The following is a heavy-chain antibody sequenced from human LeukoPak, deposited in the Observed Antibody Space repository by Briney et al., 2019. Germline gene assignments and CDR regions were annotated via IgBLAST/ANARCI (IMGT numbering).Heavy chain of an antibody. J-gene: IGHJ4*02. CDR1: GGSISSGDYY. Sequence: SETLSLTCTVSGGSISSGDYYWSWIRQPPGKGLEWIGYIYYSGSTYYNPSLKSRVTISVDTSKNQFSLKLSSVTAADTAVYYCARGWGFSGSYHFDYWGQGTLVTVSS. D-gene: IGHD1-26*01. CDR2: IYYSGST. CDR3: ARGWGFSGSYHFDY. V-gene: IGHV4-30-4*01.